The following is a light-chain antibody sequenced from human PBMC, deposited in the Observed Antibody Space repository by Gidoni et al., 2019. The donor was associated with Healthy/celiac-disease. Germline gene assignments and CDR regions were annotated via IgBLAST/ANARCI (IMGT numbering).Light chain of an antibody. Sequence: DIHMPQSPSTLSASVGDRVPITCRASQSISRWLAWYQQKPGKAPKLLYYKASSLERGDQPRISGSGSGAEFTLTSSSMQPDDSVTYYCQQYKTSPAFGQGTKVEIK. CDR2: KAS. CDR3: QQYKTSPA. J-gene: IGKJ1*01. V-gene: IGKV1-5*03. CDR1: QSISRW.